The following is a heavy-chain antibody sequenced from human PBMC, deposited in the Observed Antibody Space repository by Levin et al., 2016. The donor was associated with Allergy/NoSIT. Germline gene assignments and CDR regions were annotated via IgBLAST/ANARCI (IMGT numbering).Heavy chain of an antibody. CDR1: GGSISSSSHY. Sequence: GSLRLSCTVSGGSISSSSHYWGWFRQTPGKGLEWIGSFFFNENTAYNPSLKSRVTISVDTSKNQLSLKMGSVTAADTAMYYCARHERAHGSGWGDDNPWGQGTLVTVSS. V-gene: IGHV4-39*01. J-gene: IGHJ5*02. CDR3: ARHERAHGSGWGDDNP. CDR2: FFFNENT. D-gene: IGHD6-19*01.